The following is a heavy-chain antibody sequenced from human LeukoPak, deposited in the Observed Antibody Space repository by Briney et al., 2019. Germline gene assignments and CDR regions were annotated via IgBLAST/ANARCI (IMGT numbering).Heavy chain of an antibody. CDR2: ISTSSSYI. Sequence: PGGSLRLSCAASGFTFSSYSMNWVRQAPGKGLEWVSSISTSSSYIYYADSVKGRFTISRDNAKNSLYLQMNSLRAEDTAVYYCASQGNYIYGYIYWGQGTLVTVSS. CDR1: GFTFSSYS. CDR3: ASQGNYIYGYIY. V-gene: IGHV3-21*01. D-gene: IGHD5-18*01. J-gene: IGHJ4*02.